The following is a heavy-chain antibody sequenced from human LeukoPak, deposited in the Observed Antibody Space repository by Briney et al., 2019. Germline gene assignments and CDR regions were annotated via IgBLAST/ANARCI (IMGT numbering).Heavy chain of an antibody. D-gene: IGHD3-16*01. J-gene: IGHJ4*02. Sequence: SETLSLTCTVSGGSISSYYWSWIRQPAGKGLEWIGRIYTSGSTNYNPSLKSRVTISVDKSKNQFSLKLSSVTAADTAVYYCVRDVGADVWGMSYFDYWGQGTLVTVSS. CDR3: VRDVGADVWGMSYFDY. CDR2: IYTSGST. CDR1: GGSISSYY. V-gene: IGHV4-4*07.